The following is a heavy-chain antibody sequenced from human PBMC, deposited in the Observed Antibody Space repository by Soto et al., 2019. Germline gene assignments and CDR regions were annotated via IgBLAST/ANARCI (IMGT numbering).Heavy chain of an antibody. Sequence: SETLSLTCAVYGGSFSGYYWSWIRQSPGKGLEWIGEINHSGSTNYNPSLKSRVTISVDTSKNQFSLKLSSVTAADTAVYYCARGVRYSGYDWGVYYYYGMDVWGQGTTVTVSS. CDR2: INHSGST. V-gene: IGHV4-34*01. J-gene: IGHJ6*02. CDR3: ARGVRYSGYDWGVYYYYGMDV. CDR1: GGSFSGYY. D-gene: IGHD5-12*01.